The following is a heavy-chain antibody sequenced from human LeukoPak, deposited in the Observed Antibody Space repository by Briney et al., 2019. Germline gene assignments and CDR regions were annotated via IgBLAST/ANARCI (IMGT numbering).Heavy chain of an antibody. CDR2: FSGSGDST. CDR3: AKDRGGGYSYCSLDY. V-gene: IGHV3-23*01. J-gene: IGHJ4*02. CDR1: GFTFSSYA. Sequence: GGSLRLSCAASGFTFSSYAMSWVRQAPGKGLEWVSGFSGSGDSTYYADSVKGRFTISRDNSENTLFMQMNSLRAEDTAVDYCAKDRGGGYSYCSLDYGGQGTRVTVSA. D-gene: IGHD5-12*01.